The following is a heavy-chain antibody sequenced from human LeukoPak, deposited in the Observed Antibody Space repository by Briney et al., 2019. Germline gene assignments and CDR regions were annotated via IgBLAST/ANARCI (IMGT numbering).Heavy chain of an antibody. V-gene: IGHV1-18*01. CDR3: ARDRSGAHTFDI. J-gene: IGHJ3*02. CDR2: ISTYNGNT. Sequence: PRASVKVSCKASGYTFTSYGISWVRQAPGQGLEWMGWISTYNGNTDYAQNLQGRVTMTTDTSTSTAYMELRSLRSDDTAVYYCARDRSGAHTFDIWGQGTMVTVSS. CDR1: GYTFTSYG. D-gene: IGHD3-10*01.